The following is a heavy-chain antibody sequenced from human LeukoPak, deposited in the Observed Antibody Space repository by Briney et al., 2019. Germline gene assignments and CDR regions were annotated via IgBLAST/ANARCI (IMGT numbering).Heavy chain of an antibody. CDR1: GFTFSSYA. J-gene: IGHJ4*02. Sequence: GGSLRLSCAASGFTFSSYAMHWVRQAPGKGLEWVAVISYDGSNKYYADSVKGRFTISRDNSKNTLYLQMNSLRAEDTAVYYCARDPTGDYYDSSGYYYSRLDYWGQGTLVTVSS. V-gene: IGHV3-30*04. CDR2: ISYDGSNK. D-gene: IGHD3-22*01. CDR3: ARDPTGDYYDSSGYYYSRLDY.